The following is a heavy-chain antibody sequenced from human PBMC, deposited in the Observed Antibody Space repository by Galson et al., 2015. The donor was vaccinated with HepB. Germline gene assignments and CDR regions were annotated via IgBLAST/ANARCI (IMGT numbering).Heavy chain of an antibody. D-gene: IGHD3-22*01. Sequence: SVKVSCKASGGTFSSYAISWVRQAPGQGLEWMGGIIPIFGTANYAQKFQGRVTITADKSTSTAYMELSSLRSEDTAVYYCARDYSGYYAFDIWGQGTMVTVSS. CDR2: IIPIFGTA. V-gene: IGHV1-69*06. J-gene: IGHJ3*02. CDR3: ARDYSGYYAFDI. CDR1: GGTFSSYA.